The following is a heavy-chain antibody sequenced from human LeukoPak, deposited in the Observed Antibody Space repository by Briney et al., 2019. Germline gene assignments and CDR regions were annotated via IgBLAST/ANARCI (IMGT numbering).Heavy chain of an antibody. CDR2: ISSASSTI. V-gene: IGHV3-48*01. Sequence: QTGGSLRLSCAASGFTFSTHTMNWVRQAPGKGLEWVSSISSASSTIHYADSVKGRFTISRDNAKNSLFLQLNSLRAEDTAVYYCARGMYSNTWSNPYWYFDLWGRGTLVTVSS. J-gene: IGHJ2*01. CDR1: GFTFSTHT. CDR3: ARGMYSNTWSNPYWYFDL. D-gene: IGHD6-13*01.